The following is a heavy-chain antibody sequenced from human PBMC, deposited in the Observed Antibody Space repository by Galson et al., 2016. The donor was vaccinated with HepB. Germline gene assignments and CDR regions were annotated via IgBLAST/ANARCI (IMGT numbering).Heavy chain of an antibody. V-gene: IGHV1-69*13. Sequence: SVKVSCKASSGGTFNNYGINWVRQAPGQGLEWMGGIIPIFATTNYAQRFQGRVTITADESTHTAYMDLSTLRSEDTAVYYCASPGFLESCNGLSCLAGLAYWGQGTLVTVSS. CDR1: GGTFNNYG. CDR2: IIPIFATT. D-gene: IGHD2/OR15-2a*01. CDR3: ASPGFLESCNGLSCLAGLAY. J-gene: IGHJ4*02.